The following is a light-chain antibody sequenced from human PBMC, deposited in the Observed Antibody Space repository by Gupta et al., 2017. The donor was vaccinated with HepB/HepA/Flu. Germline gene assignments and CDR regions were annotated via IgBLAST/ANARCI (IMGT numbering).Light chain of an antibody. J-gene: IGKJ2*01. V-gene: IGKV3-20*01. CDR3: HHNRSSPFP. CDR1: ESLLNCH. Sequence: EIVLTHSPGTLSLSPGERVTFSCRASESLLNCHLAWYQQKGDQPPRLLLYGASSRTTGVPDRCGGGGWSTDFTLIISRQEPEDSAFYYCHHNRSSPFPFGQGTQMEI. CDR2: GAS.